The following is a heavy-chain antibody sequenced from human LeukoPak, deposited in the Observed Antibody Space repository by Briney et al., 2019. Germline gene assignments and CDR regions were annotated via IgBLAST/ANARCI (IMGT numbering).Heavy chain of an antibody. CDR1: GYTFSNYG. D-gene: IGHD2-21*01. CDR3: ARGWQLGGDLGDAFDI. CDR2: IIPIFGTT. V-gene: IGHV1-69*13. J-gene: IGHJ3*02. Sequence: SVKVSCKASGYTFSNYGISWVRQAPGQGLEWMGGIIPIFGTTNYAQKFQGRVTITADESTSTAYMELSSLRSEDTAVYYCARGWQLGGDLGDAFDIWGQGTMVTVSS.